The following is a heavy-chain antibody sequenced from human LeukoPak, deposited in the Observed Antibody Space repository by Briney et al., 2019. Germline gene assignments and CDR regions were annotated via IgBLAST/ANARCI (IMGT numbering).Heavy chain of an antibody. CDR1: GFTFSYYW. D-gene: IGHD6-19*01. CDR3: ARDPWGMLVVEVAGFDY. Sequence: GGSLRLSCAASGFTFSYYWMHWVRQAPGKGLEWVSSISSSSSYIYYADSVKGRFTISRDNAKNSLYLQMNSLRGEDTAVYYCARDPWGMLVVEVAGFDYWGQGTLVTVSS. CDR2: ISSSSSYI. J-gene: IGHJ4*02. V-gene: IGHV3-21*01.